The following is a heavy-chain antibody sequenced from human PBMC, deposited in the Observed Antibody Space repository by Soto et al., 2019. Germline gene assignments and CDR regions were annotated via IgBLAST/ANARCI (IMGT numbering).Heavy chain of an antibody. CDR1: GFTFSSYD. CDR3: ANFHYGSGSPGY. CDR2: ISYDGSNK. V-gene: IGHV3-30*18. Sequence: QVQLVESGGGVVQPGRSLRLSCAASGFTFSSYDMHWVRQAPGKGLEWVAVISYDGSNKYYADSVKGRFTISRDNSKNTLYLQMNSLRAEDTAVYYCANFHYGSGSPGYWGQGNLVTVSS. J-gene: IGHJ4*02. D-gene: IGHD3-10*01.